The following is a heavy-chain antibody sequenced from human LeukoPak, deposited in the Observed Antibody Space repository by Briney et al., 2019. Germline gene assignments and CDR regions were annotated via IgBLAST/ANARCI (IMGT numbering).Heavy chain of an antibody. CDR3: ARGYYYDSSGYWAPFDY. V-gene: IGHV3-21*01. CDR2: ISSGSGYI. J-gene: IGHJ4*02. Sequence: GRSLRLSCAASGFTFSSYSMNWVRQAPGKGLEWVSSISSGSGYIYYADSLKGRFTISRDNAKNSLYLQMNSLRAEDTAVYYCARGYYYDSSGYWAPFDYWGQGTLVTVSS. D-gene: IGHD3-22*01. CDR1: GFTFSSYS.